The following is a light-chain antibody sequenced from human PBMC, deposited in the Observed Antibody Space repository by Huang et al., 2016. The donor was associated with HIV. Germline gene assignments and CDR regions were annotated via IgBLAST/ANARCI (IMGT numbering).Light chain of an antibody. CDR1: QSIRNY. CDR2: ATS. V-gene: IGKV1-39*01. J-gene: IGKJ2*01. Sequence: DIQVTQSPSSLSASVGDRVTITCRASQSIRNYLNWYQQRPGAAPNLLIFATSSLQSGAPSRFSGNGSGRDFTLTITNLQPEDFATYYCQQSFATPYTFGQGTTLEIK. CDR3: QQSFATPYT.